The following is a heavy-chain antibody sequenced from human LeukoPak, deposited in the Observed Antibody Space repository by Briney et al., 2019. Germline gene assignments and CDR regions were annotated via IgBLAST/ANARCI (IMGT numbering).Heavy chain of an antibody. D-gene: IGHD3-3*01. Sequence: SETLSLTCTVSGGSISSYYWSWIRQPPGKGLECMGFIYYSGSTNYNPSLKSRVTISVDTSKNQFSLKRSSVTAADTAVYYCARGDPRTYYDFWSGYSFDYWGQGTLVTVSS. J-gene: IGHJ4*02. CDR2: IYYSGST. CDR1: GGSISSYY. CDR3: ARGDPRTYYDFWSGYSFDY. V-gene: IGHV4-59*01.